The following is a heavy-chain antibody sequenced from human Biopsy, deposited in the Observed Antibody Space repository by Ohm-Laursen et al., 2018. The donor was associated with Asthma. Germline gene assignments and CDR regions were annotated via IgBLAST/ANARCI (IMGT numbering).Heavy chain of an antibody. Sequence: ASVKVSCKTSGYTFNSAGTTWVRQAPGQGLEWMGWISVYNGNTKVAQKLQDRVTMITDTSTSTAHMELRSLRSDETAVYFCARAVDYSHYYGIDVWGQGTTVTVS. D-gene: IGHD3-10*01. V-gene: IGHV1-18*01. J-gene: IGHJ6*02. CDR2: ISVYNGNT. CDR1: GYTFNSAG. CDR3: ARAVDYSHYYGIDV.